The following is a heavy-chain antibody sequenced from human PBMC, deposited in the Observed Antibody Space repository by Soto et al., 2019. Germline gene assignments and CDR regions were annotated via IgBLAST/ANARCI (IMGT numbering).Heavy chain of an antibody. CDR1: GFTFDDYG. J-gene: IGHJ6*04. Sequence: EVQLVESGGGVVRPGGYLRLSCAASGFTFDDYGMIWVRQAPGKGLEWVSGINGNGGSTGYADSVKGQFTISRDNAKNSLYLQMNSLRAEDTALYYCARDRTYAYGSGSYYVDDYSYYCMDVWGKGTTLTVSS. V-gene: IGHV3-20*04. D-gene: IGHD3-10*01. CDR2: INGNGGST. CDR3: ARDRTYAYGSGSYYVDDYSYYCMDV.